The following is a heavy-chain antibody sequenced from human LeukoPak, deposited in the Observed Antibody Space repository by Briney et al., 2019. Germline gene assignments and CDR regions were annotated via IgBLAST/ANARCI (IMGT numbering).Heavy chain of an antibody. J-gene: IGHJ4*02. Sequence: GGSLRLSCAASGFTFSNYAMSWVRQAPGKGLEWVSVISGSGGSTYHADSVKGRFTISRDNSNNTLYLQMNSLRAEDTAVYYCAKEFLSVNPNHYWGQGTLVTVSS. CDR2: ISGSGGST. CDR1: GFTFSNYA. CDR3: AKEFLSVNPNHY. V-gene: IGHV3-23*01. D-gene: IGHD3-3*01.